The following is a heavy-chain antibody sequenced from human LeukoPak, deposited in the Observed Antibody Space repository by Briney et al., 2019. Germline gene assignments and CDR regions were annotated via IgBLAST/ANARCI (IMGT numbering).Heavy chain of an antibody. J-gene: IGHJ4*02. CDR1: GGSISSSSYY. CDR3: ASDIVGASDY. CDR2: IYYSGST. Sequence: SETLSLTCTVSGGSISSSSYYWGWIRQPPGKGLEWIGSIYYSGSTCYNPSLKSRVTISVDTSKNQFSLKLSSVTAADTAVYYCASDIVGASDYWGQGSLVTVSS. V-gene: IGHV4-39*01. D-gene: IGHD1-26*01.